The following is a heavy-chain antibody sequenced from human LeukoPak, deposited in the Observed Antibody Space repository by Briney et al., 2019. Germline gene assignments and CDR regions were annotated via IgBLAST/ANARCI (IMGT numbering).Heavy chain of an antibody. CDR2: ISAYNGNT. Sequence: VASVKVSCKASGYSFSSYGISWVRQAPGQGLEWMGWISAYNGNTNYAQKFQGRVTMTRDTSISTAYMELSRLRSDDTAVYYCARLDSSPGAIIGDWGQGTLVTVSS. V-gene: IGHV1-18*04. CDR1: GYSFSSYG. J-gene: IGHJ4*02. CDR3: ARLDSSPGAIIGD. D-gene: IGHD6-13*01.